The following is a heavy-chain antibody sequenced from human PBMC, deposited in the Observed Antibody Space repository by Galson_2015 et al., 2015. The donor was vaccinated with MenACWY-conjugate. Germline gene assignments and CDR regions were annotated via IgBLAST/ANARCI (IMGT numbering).Heavy chain of an antibody. D-gene: IGHD3-22*01. J-gene: IGHJ3*01. CDR2: IFSRDEYSDET. V-gene: IGHV2-26*01. CDR1: GFSFSSATLG. Sequence: PALVKPTPTLTLTCTVSGFSFSSATLGVSWIRQPPGKALEWLAHIFSRDEYSDETSYNASLKSRVTISKDTSKSPVVLTLTNMDPVDTATYYCARIRSSGYYYDAFDLWGQGTMVTVSS. CDR3: ARIRSSGYYYDAFDL.